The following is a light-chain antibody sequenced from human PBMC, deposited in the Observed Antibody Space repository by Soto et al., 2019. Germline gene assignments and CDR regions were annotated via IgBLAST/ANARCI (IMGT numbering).Light chain of an antibody. J-gene: IGLJ3*02. CDR3: CSYAGSFNFVV. Sequence: HSALTQPRSVSGSPGQSVTISCTGTSSDVGAHKFVSWYQQHPDKAPKLIMYEVSERPSGVPDRFSGSKSGNTASLTISGLQAEDEAEYHCCSYAGSFNFVVFGGGTKVTVL. CDR2: EVS. V-gene: IGLV2-11*01. CDR1: SSDVGAHKF.